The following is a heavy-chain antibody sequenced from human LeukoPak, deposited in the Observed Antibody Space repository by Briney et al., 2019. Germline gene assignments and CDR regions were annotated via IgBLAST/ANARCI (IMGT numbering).Heavy chain of an antibody. J-gene: IGHJ4*02. CDR1: GFTFSGSW. Sequence: GSLGLSCTASGFTFSGSWMTWVRQTPGKGLEWVANIGEDGTEKYYVDSVKGRFTISRDNAKNSLYLQTNSLRAEDTAVYYCARDWSYGSPGYWGQGTLVTVSS. CDR2: IGEDGTEK. D-gene: IGHD2-15*01. CDR3: ARDWSYGSPGY. V-gene: IGHV3-7*01.